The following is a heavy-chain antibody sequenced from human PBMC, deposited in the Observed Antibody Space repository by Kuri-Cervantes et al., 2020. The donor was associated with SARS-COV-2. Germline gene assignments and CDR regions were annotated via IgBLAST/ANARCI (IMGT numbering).Heavy chain of an antibody. CDR2: IMQDGSET. D-gene: IGHD7-27*01. Sequence: GESLKISCAASGFTFSSYWMSWVRQAPGKGLEWVANIMQDGSETYYVDSVEGRLTISRDNSKNSLYLQMNSLRAEDTALYYCAKDIGLGMGIDYWGEGTLVTVSS. J-gene: IGHJ4*02. CDR3: AKDIGLGMGIDY. CDR1: GFTFSSYW. V-gene: IGHV3-7*03.